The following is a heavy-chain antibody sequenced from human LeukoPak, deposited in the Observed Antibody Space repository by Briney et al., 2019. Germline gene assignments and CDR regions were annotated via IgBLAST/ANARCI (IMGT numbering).Heavy chain of an antibody. CDR3: AKVPLTERSSFIDY. V-gene: IGHV3-23*01. CDR1: GFTFSSYG. CDR2: ISGSGGST. D-gene: IGHD6-13*01. Sequence: GGTLRLSCAASGFTFSSYGMSWVRQAPGKGLESVSAISGSGGSTYYADSVKGRFTISRDNSKNTLYLQMNSLRAEDTAVYYCAKVPLTERSSFIDYWGQGTLVTVSS. J-gene: IGHJ4*02.